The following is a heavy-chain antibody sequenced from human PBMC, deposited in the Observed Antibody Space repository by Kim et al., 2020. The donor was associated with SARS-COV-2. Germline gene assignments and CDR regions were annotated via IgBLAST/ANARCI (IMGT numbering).Heavy chain of an antibody. J-gene: IGHJ4*02. D-gene: IGHD2-2*01. CDR1: GFTFSNAW. V-gene: IGHV3-15*01. CDR2: IKSKTDGGTT. Sequence: GGSLRLSCAASGFTFSNAWMSWVRQAPGKGLEWVGRIKSKTDGGTTDYAAPVKGRFTISRDDSKNTLYLQMNSLKTEDTAVYYCTTVFTDIVVVPAGQPLRVPVHNGSGSYYNGSFDYWGQGTLVTVSS. CDR3: TTVFTDIVVVPAGQPLRVPVHNGSGSYYNGSFDY.